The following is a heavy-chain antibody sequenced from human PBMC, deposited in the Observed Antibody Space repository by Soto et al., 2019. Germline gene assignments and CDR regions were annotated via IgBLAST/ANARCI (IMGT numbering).Heavy chain of an antibody. D-gene: IGHD2-21*01. V-gene: IGHV3-33*01. CDR3: ARDFVRYGMDV. Sequence: GGSLRLSCAASGFTFSSYGMHWVRQAPGKGLEWVAVIWYDGSNKYYADSVKGRFTISRDNSKNTLYLQMNSLRAEDTAVYYCARDFVRYGMDVWGQGTTVTVSS. J-gene: IGHJ6*02. CDR1: GFTFSSYG. CDR2: IWYDGSNK.